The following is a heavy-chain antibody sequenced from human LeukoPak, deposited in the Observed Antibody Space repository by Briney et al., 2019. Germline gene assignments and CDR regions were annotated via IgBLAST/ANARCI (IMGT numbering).Heavy chain of an antibody. J-gene: IGHJ4*02. Sequence: SETLSLTCAVYGGSFSGYYWSWIRQPPGKGLEWIGEINHSGSTNYNPSLKGRVTISVDTSKNQFSLKLSSVTAADTAVYYCARGEPEYYDILTGYPLDYWGQGTLVTVSS. CDR3: ARGEPEYYDILTGYPLDY. CDR2: INHSGST. CDR1: GGSFSGYY. D-gene: IGHD3-9*01. V-gene: IGHV4-34*01.